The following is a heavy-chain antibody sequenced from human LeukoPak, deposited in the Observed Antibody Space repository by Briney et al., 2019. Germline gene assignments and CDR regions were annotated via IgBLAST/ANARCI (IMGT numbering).Heavy chain of an antibody. CDR2: ISYDGSNK. Sequence: GRSLRLSCAASGFTFSSYGMHWVRQAPGKGLEWGAVISYDGSNKYYADSVKGRFTISRDNSKNTLYLQMNSLRAEDTAVYYCAKGFDYWGQGTLVTVSS. V-gene: IGHV3-30*18. CDR3: AKGFDY. J-gene: IGHJ4*02. CDR1: GFTFSSYG.